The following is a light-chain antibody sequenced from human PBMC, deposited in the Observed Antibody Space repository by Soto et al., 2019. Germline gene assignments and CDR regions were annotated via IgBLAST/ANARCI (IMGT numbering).Light chain of an antibody. V-gene: IGKV1-39*01. CDR2: DAS. J-gene: IGKJ5*01. Sequence: DIQLTQSPSFLSASVGDRVTISCRASHSIGTYLNWYQHKPGKAPKLLIYDASSLQSGVPSRFSGSGSGTDFTLTISSLQPEDFATYYCQQSFSIPITFGQGTRLEIK. CDR1: HSIGTY. CDR3: QQSFSIPIT.